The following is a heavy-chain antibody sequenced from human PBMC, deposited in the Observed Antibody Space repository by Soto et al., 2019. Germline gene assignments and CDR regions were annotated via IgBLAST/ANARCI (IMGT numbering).Heavy chain of an antibody. D-gene: IGHD4-17*01. CDR3: ARGFGVTTNPPGH. CDR2: INHSGST. V-gene: IGHV4-34*01. CDR1: GGSFSGYY. Sequence: LSLTCAVYGGSFSGYYWSWIRQPPGKGLEWIGEINHSGSTNYNPSLKSRVTISVDTSKNQFSLKLTSVTAADTAVYYCARGFGVTTNPPGHWGQGTLVTVS. J-gene: IGHJ4*02.